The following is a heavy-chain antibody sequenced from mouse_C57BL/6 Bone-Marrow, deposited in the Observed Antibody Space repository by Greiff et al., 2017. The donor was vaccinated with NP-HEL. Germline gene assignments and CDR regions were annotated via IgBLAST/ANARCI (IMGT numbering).Heavy chain of an antibody. D-gene: IGHD1-1*01. CDR3: AIGTSYGSSFAY. J-gene: IGHJ3*01. Sequence: VQVVESGPGLVAPSQSLSITCTVSGFSLTSYGVDWVRQPPGKGLEWLGVIWGGGSTNYNSALMSSLSISNDNSKSQVYLKRNSLQTDDTAMYYCAIGTSYGSSFAYWGQGTLVTVSA. V-gene: IGHV2-9*01. CDR2: IWGGGST. CDR1: GFSLTSYG.